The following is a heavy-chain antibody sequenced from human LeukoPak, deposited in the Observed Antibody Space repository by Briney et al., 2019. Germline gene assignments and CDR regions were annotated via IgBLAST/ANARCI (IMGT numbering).Heavy chain of an antibody. CDR3: ATSNPSNFDP. CDR2: ISYSGST. CDR1: GGSISSSIYY. J-gene: IGHJ5*02. D-gene: IGHD3-3*02. V-gene: IGHV4-39*01. Sequence: PSETLSLTCTVSGGSISSSIYYWGWIRQPPGKGPEWIGSISYSGSTHHNPSLKSRVTISVDTSKNQFSLKLSSVTAADTAVYYCATSNPSNFDPWGQGTLVTVSS.